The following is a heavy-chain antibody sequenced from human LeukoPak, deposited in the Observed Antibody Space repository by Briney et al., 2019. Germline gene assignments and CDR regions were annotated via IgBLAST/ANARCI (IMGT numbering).Heavy chain of an antibody. V-gene: IGHV1-2*02. CDR3: ARDQAVAVSWWFDP. J-gene: IGHJ5*02. CDR1: GYTFTGYY. CDR2: INPNSGGT. Sequence: ASVKVSCKASGYTFTGYYTHWVRQAPGQGLEWMGWINPNSGGTNYAQKFQGRVTMTRDTSISTAYMELSRLRSDDTAVYYCARDQAVAVSWWFDPWGQGTLVTVSS. D-gene: IGHD6-19*01.